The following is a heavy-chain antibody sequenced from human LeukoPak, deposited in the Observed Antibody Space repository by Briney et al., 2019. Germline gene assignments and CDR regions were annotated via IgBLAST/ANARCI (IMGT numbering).Heavy chain of an antibody. CDR2: FDPSDSYT. CDR1: GYSFTSYW. Sequence: GESLKFSCKGSGYSFTSYWISWVRQLPGKGLEWMGRFDPSDSYTNYSPSFQGHVTISADKSISTAYLQWSSLKASDTAMYYCARLPIAAAGDLEYFQHWGEGTLVTVSS. V-gene: IGHV5-10-1*01. D-gene: IGHD6-13*01. CDR3: ARLPIAAAGDLEYFQH. J-gene: IGHJ1*01.